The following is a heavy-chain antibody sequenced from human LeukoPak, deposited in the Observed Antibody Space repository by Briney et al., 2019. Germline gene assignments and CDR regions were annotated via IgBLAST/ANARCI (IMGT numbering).Heavy chain of an antibody. D-gene: IGHD3-16*01. Sequence: KPSETLSLTCAVSGGSISSYYWSWIRQPPGKGLEWIGYIYYSGSTNYNPSLTSRVTISVDTSKNQFSLKLRSVPAADTGVYYCARDMGGGAFDIWGQGAMVTVSS. J-gene: IGHJ3*02. CDR3: ARDMGGGAFDI. CDR1: GGSISSYY. V-gene: IGHV4-59*01. CDR2: IYYSGST.